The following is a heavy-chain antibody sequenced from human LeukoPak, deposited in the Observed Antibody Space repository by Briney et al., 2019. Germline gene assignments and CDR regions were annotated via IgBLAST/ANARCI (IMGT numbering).Heavy chain of an antibody. Sequence: GGSLRLSCAASGFTFSSYAMSWVRQAPGKGLEWVSAISGSGGSTYYADSVKGRFTISRDNSKNTLYLQMNSMRAEDTAVYYCATSDDYVWGSSRPFDYWGQGTLVTVSS. D-gene: IGHD3-16*02. CDR1: GFTFSSYA. CDR2: ISGSGGST. CDR3: ATSDDYVWGSSRPFDY. J-gene: IGHJ4*02. V-gene: IGHV3-23*01.